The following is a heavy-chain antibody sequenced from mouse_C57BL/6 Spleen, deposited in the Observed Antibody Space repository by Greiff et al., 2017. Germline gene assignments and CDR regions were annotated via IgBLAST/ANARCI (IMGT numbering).Heavy chain of an antibody. D-gene: IGHD2-3*01. CDR2: IRSKSNNYAT. CDR3: VRQRIYDGYYNYAMDY. Sequence: EVKLVESGGGLVQPKGSLKLSCAASGFSFNTYAMNWVRQAPGKGLEWVARIRSKSNNYATYYADSVKDRFTISRDDSESMLYLQMNNLKTEDTAMYYGVRQRIYDGYYNYAMDYWGKGTSVTVSS. V-gene: IGHV10-1*01. CDR1: GFSFNTYA. J-gene: IGHJ4*01.